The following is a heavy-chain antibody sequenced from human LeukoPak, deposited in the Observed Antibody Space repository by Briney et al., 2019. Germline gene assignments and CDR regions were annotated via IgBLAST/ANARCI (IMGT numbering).Heavy chain of an antibody. Sequence: QSGGSLRLSFAASGFTFSSYSMNWVRQAPGKGLVWVSRINTDGSSTSYADSVKGRFSISRDNTKNTPYLQVNSLRAEDTAVYYCARDGLTTIPFDYWGQGTLVTVSS. CDR2: INTDGSST. CDR1: GFTFSSYS. D-gene: IGHD4-11*01. J-gene: IGHJ4*02. CDR3: ARDGLTTIPFDY. V-gene: IGHV3-74*01.